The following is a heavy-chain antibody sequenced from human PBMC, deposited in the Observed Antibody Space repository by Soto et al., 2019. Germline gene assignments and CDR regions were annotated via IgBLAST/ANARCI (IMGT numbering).Heavy chain of an antibody. Sequence: SETLSLTCTVSGGSISSSSYYWGWIRQPPGKGLEWIGSIYYSGSTYYNPSLKSRVTISVDTSKNQFSLKLSSVTAADTAVYYCASPKIAFYNWCDPWGQGTLVTVS. CDR1: GGSISSSSYY. J-gene: IGHJ5*02. D-gene: IGHD3-3*02. CDR2: IYYSGST. CDR3: ASPKIAFYNWCDP. V-gene: IGHV4-39*01.